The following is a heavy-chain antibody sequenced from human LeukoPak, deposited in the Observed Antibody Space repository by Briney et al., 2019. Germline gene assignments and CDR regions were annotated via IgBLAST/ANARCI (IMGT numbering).Heavy chain of an antibody. D-gene: IGHD6-19*01. CDR3: ARDPGSFLSSSGWLNWFAP. CDR2: ISTYNGNT. V-gene: IGHV1-18*01. CDR1: GYTFTSYG. Sequence: ASVKVSCKASGYTFTSYGISWVRQAPGQGLEWMGWISTYNGNTNYAQKLQGRVTMTTDTSTSTIYMELRSLRSDDTAVYYCARDPGSFLSSSGWLNWFAPWGQGTLVTVSS. J-gene: IGHJ5*02.